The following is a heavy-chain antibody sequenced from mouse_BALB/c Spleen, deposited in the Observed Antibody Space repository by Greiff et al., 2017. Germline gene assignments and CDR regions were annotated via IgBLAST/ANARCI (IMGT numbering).Heavy chain of an antibody. D-gene: IGHD2-13*01. J-gene: IGHJ4*01. V-gene: IGHV2-9*02. CDR2: IWAGGST. Sequence: VKLVESGPGLVAPSQSLSITCTVSGFSLTSYGVHWVRQPPGKGLEWLGVIWAGGSTNYNSALMSRLSISKDNSKSQVFLKMNSLQTDDTAMYYCARGSRLLPAMDYWGQGTSVTVSS. CDR3: ARGSRLLPAMDY. CDR1: GFSLTSYG.